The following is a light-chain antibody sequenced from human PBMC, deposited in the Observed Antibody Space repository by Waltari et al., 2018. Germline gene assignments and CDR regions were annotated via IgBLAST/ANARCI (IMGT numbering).Light chain of an antibody. V-gene: IGLV8-61*01. J-gene: IGLJ3*02. Sequence: QTVVTQEPSLSVSPGGTVTLTCALSSGPLSTTSYATWYQQTPGQAPRTRAYKANARSSGVPDRFSGSILGNTAALTITGAQADDESDYYCALYMGSGIWVFGGGTRLPVL. CDR3: ALYMGSGIWV. CDR2: KAN. CDR1: SGPLSTTSY.